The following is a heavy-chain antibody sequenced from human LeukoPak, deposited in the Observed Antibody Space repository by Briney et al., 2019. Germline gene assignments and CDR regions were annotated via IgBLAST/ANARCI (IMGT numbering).Heavy chain of an antibody. D-gene: IGHD2-21*02. Sequence: GGSLRLSCAASGFSVSNYYMSWVRQPPGKGLEWVSVMYTGGGRYYGDSVKGRFTISRANSKNPVFLEMNSLSVEDTALYYCTRGPSYCGADCYRDWGQGPLVTVSS. J-gene: IGHJ4*02. V-gene: IGHV3-66*01. CDR1: GFSVSNYY. CDR2: MYTGGGR. CDR3: TRGPSYCGADCYRD.